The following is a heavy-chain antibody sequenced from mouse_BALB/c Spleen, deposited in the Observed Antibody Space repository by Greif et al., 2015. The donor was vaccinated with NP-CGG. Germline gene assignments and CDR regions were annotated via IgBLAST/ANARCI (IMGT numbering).Heavy chain of an antibody. V-gene: IGHV1-14*01. CDR2: INPYNDGT. Sequence: EVKLVESGPELVKPGASVKMSCKASGNTFTSYVMHWVKQKPGQGLEWIGYINPYNDGTNYNEKFKGKATLTSDKSSNTAYMELSSLTSEDSAVYYCARRRYDLYYFDSWGQGTTLTVSS. CDR3: ARRRYDLYYFDS. J-gene: IGHJ2*01. CDR1: GNTFTSYV. D-gene: IGHD2-14*01.